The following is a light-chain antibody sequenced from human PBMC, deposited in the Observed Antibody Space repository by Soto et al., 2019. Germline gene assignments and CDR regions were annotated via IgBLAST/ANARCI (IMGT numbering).Light chain of an antibody. J-gene: IGLJ1*01. V-gene: IGLV4-69*01. CDR2: LNSDGSH. CDR1: SGHSIYA. Sequence: QPVLTQSPSASASLGASVKLTCTLSSGHSIYAIAWHQQQPEKGPRYLMKLNSDGSHSKGDGIPDRFSGSSSGAERYLTISSLQSEDEADYYCQTWVTGIYVFGTGTQLTVL. CDR3: QTWVTGIYV.